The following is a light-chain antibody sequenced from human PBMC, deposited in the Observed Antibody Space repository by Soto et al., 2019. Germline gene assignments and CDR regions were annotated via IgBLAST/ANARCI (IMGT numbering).Light chain of an antibody. CDR1: QSVSSSY. Sequence: EIVLTQSPGTLSLSPGERATLSCRASQSVSSSYLAWYQQKSGQAPRLLIYGASSRATGIPDRFSGSASGTDFTLTISRLEPEDFAVYYGQQYGSSPLTFGGGTKVEI. CDR3: QQYGSSPLT. J-gene: IGKJ4*01. V-gene: IGKV3-20*01. CDR2: GAS.